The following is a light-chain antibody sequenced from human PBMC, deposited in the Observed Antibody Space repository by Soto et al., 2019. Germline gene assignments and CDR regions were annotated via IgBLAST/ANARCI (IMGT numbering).Light chain of an antibody. Sequence: QSALTQPASVSGSPGQSITISCTGTSSDVGSYNLVSWYQHHPGKGPQLMIYEGSKRPSGVSNRFSGSKSGNTASLTISGLQAEDEADYYCCSYADSITRYVFGTGTMVTVL. CDR2: EGS. V-gene: IGLV2-23*01. CDR3: CSYADSITRYV. CDR1: SSDVGSYNL. J-gene: IGLJ1*01.